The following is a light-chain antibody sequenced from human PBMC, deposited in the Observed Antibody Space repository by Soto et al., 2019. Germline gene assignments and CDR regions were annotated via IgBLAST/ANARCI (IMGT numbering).Light chain of an antibody. CDR1: QSVGSN. V-gene: IGKV3-15*01. Sequence: EIVMTQSPATLSVSPGERATLSCRASQSVGSNLAWYQQKPGQAPRLLIYVASTRATGIPDRFSGTGSGTEFTLTISSLQSEDFAVYYCQQYNNWPPWTFGQGTKVEIK. CDR3: QQYNNWPPWT. J-gene: IGKJ1*01. CDR2: VAS.